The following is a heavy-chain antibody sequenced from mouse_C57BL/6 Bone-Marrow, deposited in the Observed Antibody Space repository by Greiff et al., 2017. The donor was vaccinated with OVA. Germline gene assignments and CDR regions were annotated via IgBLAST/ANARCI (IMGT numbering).Heavy chain of an antibody. V-gene: IGHV1-59*01. CDR3: ARDGRAWFAY. CDR2: IDPSDSYT. J-gene: IGHJ3*01. D-gene: IGHD2-3*01. Sequence: VQLQQSGAELVRPGTSVKLSCKASGYTFTSYWMHWVKQRPGQGLEWIGVIDPSDSYTNYNQKFKGKATLTVDTSSSTAYMQLSSLTSEDSAVYYCARDGRAWFAYWGQGTLVTVSA. CDR1: GYTFTSYW.